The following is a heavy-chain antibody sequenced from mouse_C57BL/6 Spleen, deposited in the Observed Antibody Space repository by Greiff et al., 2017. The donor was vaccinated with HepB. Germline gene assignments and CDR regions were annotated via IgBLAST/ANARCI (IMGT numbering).Heavy chain of an antibody. V-gene: IGHV2-9-1*01. D-gene: IGHD1-1*01. J-gene: IGHJ4*01. CDR1: GFSLTSYA. Sequence: VQVVESGPGLVAPSQSLSITCTVSGFSLTSYAISWVRQPPGKGLEWLGVIWTGGGTNYNSALKSRLSISKDNSKSQVFLKMNSLQTDDTARYYCARISGSSYDLYYAMDYWGQGTSVTVSS. CDR2: IWTGGGT. CDR3: ARISGSSYDLYYAMDY.